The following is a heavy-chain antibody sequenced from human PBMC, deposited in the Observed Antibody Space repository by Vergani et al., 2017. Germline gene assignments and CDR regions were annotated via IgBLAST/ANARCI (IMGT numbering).Heavy chain of an antibody. J-gene: IGHJ4*02. Sequence: QVQLVQSGAEVKKPGASVKVSCKASGYTFTSYYMHWVRQAPGQGLEWMGIINPNSGGTNYAQKFQGRVTMTRDTSISTAYMELSRLRSDDTAVYYCARGLEGPYIVVVPAAMSGYWGQGTLVTVSS. V-gene: IGHV1-2*02. CDR3: ARGLEGPYIVVVPAAMSGY. D-gene: IGHD2-2*01. CDR1: GYTFTSYY. CDR2: INPNSGGT.